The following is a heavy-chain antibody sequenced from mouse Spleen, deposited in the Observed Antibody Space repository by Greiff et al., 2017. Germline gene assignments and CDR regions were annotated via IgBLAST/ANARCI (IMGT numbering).Heavy chain of an antibody. CDR2: IDPSDSYT. CDR3: TRGDMSDY. CDR1: GYTFTSYW. J-gene: IGHJ2*01. V-gene: IGHV1S127*01. D-gene: IGHD2-3*01. Sequence: QVQLQQPGAELVKPGASVKMSCKASGYTFTSYWMHWVKQRPGQGLEWIGTIDPSDSYTSYNQKFKGKATLTVDTSSSTAYMQLSSLTSEDSAVYYCTRGDMSDYWGQGTTLTVSS.